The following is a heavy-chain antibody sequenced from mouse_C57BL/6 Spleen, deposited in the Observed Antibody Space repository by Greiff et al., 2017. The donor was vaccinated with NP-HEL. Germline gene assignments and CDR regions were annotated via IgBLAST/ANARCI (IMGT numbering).Heavy chain of an antibody. Sequence: VQVVESGPGLVAPSQSLSITCTVSGFSLTSYGVHWVRQPPGKGLEWLVVIWSDGSTNYNSALKSRLSISKDNSKSQVFLKMNSLQTDDTAMYYCARHGGYGSSNWYFDVWGTGTTVTVSS. CDR1: GFSLTSYG. CDR3: ARHGGYGSSNWYFDV. CDR2: IWSDGST. V-gene: IGHV2-6-1*01. J-gene: IGHJ1*03. D-gene: IGHD1-1*01.